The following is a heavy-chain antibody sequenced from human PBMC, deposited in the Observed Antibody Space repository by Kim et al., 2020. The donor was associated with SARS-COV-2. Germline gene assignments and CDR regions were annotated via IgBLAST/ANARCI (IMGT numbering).Heavy chain of an antibody. CDR3: ARGGGGFDY. D-gene: IGHD2-21*01. V-gene: IGHV3-74*01. Sequence: TTYATSVNGGLHISRDNTKNNLYLQVNSLRAEDTAVYYCARGGGGFDYWGQGTLVTVSS. CDR2: T. J-gene: IGHJ4*02.